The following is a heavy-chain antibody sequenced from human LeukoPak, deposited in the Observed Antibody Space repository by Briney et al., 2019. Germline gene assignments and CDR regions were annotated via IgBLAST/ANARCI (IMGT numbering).Heavy chain of an antibody. Sequence: WASVKVSCKASGYTFTSYYMHWVRQAPGQGLEWMGIINPSGGSTSYAQKFQGRVTMTRDTSTSTVYMELSSLRSEDTAVYYCARPDPRSHTTVTTGDYYYGMDVWGQGTTVTVSS. CDR1: GYTFTSYY. V-gene: IGHV1-46*01. J-gene: IGHJ6*02. D-gene: IGHD4-17*01. CDR2: INPSGGST. CDR3: ARPDPRSHTTVTTGDYYYGMDV.